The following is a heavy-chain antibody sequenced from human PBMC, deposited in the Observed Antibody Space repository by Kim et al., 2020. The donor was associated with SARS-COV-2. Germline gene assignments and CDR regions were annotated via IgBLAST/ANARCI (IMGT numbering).Heavy chain of an antibody. Sequence: NGRFTISRDNSKSTLYLQMTSLGAEDTAVYYCARDRAIGSSPTSRAAFDIWGQGTMVTVSS. J-gene: IGHJ3*02. D-gene: IGHD6-13*01. CDR3: ARDRAIGSSPTSRAAFDI. V-gene: IGHV3-66*01.